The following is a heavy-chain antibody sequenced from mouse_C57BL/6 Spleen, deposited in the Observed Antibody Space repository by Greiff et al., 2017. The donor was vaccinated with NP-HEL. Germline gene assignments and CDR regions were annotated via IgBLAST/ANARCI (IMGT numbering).Heavy chain of an antibody. CDR1: GFTFSDYG. J-gene: IGHJ4*01. CDR3: ATAYYSNYGYAMDY. D-gene: IGHD2-5*01. V-gene: IGHV5-17*01. CDR2: ISSGSSTI. Sequence: EVKLMESGGGLVKPGGSLKLSCAASGFTFSDYGMHWVRQAPEKGLEWVAYISSGSSTIYYADTVKGRFTISRDNAKNTLFLQMTSLRSEDTAMYYCATAYYSNYGYAMDYWGQGTSVTVSS.